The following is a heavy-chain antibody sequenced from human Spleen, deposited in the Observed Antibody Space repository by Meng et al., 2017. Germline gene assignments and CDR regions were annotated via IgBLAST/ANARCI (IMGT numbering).Heavy chain of an antibody. CDR2: ISNSGDNI. D-gene: IGHD3/OR15-3a*01. V-gene: IGHV3-48*03. CDR1: GFVFSGYE. Sequence: GGSLRLSCAASGFVFSGYEMNWVRQAPGKGLEWISYISNSGDNIYYADSVKGRFTISRDNAKNSLYLQMNSLRAEDTAVYYCAKEGLTPYFDSWGQGTLVTVSS. J-gene: IGHJ4*02. CDR3: AKEGLTPYFDS.